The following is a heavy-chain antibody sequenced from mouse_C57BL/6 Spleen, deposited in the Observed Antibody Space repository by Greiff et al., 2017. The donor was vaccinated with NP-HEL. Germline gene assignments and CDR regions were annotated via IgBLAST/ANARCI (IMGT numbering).Heavy chain of an antibody. CDR1: GYTFTDYY. V-gene: IGHV1-26*01. CDR3: ARTSY. J-gene: IGHJ2*01. CDR2: INPNNGGT. Sequence: EVQLQQSGPELVKPGASVKISCKASGYTFTDYYMNWVKQSHGKSLEWIGDINPNNGGTSYNQKFKGKATLTVDKSSSTAYMELRSLTSEDSAVYYCARTSYWGQSTTLTVSS.